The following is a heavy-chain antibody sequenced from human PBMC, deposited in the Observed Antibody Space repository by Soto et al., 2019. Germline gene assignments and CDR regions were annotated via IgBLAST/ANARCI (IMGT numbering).Heavy chain of an antibody. CDR2: ISNSISTI. D-gene: IGHD2-2*01. CDR1: GFTFSSYS. CDR3: ARSAANYYSYYMDV. J-gene: IGHJ6*03. Sequence: SLRLSCAASGFTFSSYSMNWVRQAPGKGLEWVSYISNSISTIYYADSVKGRFTISRDNARNSLYLQMNSLRAEDTAVYYCARSAANYYSYYMDVWGKGTTVTVSS. V-gene: IGHV3-48*01.